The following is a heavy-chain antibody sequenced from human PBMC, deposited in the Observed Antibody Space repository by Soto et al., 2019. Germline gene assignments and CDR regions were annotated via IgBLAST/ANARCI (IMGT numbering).Heavy chain of an antibody. D-gene: IGHD3-10*01. V-gene: IGHV3-48*03. Sequence: GGSLRLSCAASGFTFSSYEMNWVRQAPGKGLEWVSYISSSGSTIYYADSVKGRFTISRDNSKNTLYLQMNSLRAEDTAVYYCAKRHQGGSGSCFDYWGQGALVTVSS. CDR3: AKRHQGGSGSCFDY. J-gene: IGHJ4*02. CDR2: ISSSGSTI. CDR1: GFTFSSYE.